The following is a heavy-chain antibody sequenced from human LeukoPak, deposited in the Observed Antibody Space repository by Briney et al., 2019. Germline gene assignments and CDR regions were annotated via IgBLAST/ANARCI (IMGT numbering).Heavy chain of an antibody. CDR3: AREVGYYDSSGYYLGYFDY. CDR1: GFTFSSYS. Sequence: GGSLRLSCAASGFTFSSYSMNWVRQAPGKGLEWVSYISSSSSTIYYADSVKGRFTISRDNAKNSLYLQMNSLRAEDTAVYYCAREVGYYDSSGYYLGYFDYWGQGTLVTVSS. J-gene: IGHJ4*02. CDR2: ISSSSSTI. D-gene: IGHD3-22*01. V-gene: IGHV3-48*01.